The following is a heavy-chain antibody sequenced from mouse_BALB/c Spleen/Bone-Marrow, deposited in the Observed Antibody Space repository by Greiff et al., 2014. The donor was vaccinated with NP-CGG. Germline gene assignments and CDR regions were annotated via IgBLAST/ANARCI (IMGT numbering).Heavy chain of an antibody. CDR3: GRGGDGYCYVRDY. CDR2: INPFNGDT. Sequence: VQLQQSGPDLVKPGASVKLSCKASGYSFTGYFLKWVRQSPGKSLEWIGRINPFNGDTFYNQKFKGKATLTVDKSSTTAHMELLSLTSEDSAVYYCGRGGDGYCYVRDYWGQGTSVTVSS. CDR1: GYSFTGYF. V-gene: IGHV1-37*01. D-gene: IGHD2-3*01. J-gene: IGHJ4*01.